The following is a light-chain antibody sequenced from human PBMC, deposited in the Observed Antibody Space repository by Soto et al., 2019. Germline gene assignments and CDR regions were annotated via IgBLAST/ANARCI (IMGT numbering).Light chain of an antibody. CDR3: CSYAGSYTFHVV. CDR1: SSDVGGYNY. J-gene: IGLJ2*01. CDR2: DVS. V-gene: IGLV2-11*01. Sequence: QSALTQPRSVSGSPGQSVTISCNGTSSDVGGYNYVSWYQQHPGKAPKLMIYDVSKRPSGVPDRFSGSKSGNTASLTISGLQAEDEADYYCCSYAGSYTFHVVFGGGTQLTVL.